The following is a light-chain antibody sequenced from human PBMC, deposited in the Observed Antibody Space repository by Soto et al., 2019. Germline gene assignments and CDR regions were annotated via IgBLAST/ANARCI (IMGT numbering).Light chain of an antibody. Sequence: QSVLTQPPSASGSPGQSVTLSCTGTSSAVAGYNYVSWYQQHPGKAPKLMIYEVNKRPSGVPDRFSGSKSGTTASLTVSGLEAEDEADYYCSSYTGSNDVVFGGGTQLTVL. CDR3: SSYTGSNDVV. J-gene: IGLJ2*01. CDR1: SSAVAGYNY. V-gene: IGLV2-8*01. CDR2: EVN.